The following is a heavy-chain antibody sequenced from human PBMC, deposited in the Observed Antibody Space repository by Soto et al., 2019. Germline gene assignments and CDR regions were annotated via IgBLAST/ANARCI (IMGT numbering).Heavy chain of an antibody. CDR1: GFSFSSYA. J-gene: IGHJ5*02. Sequence: PGGSLRLSCAASGFSFSSYAMSWVRQAPGKGLEWVSTISGSGGSTYYADSVKGRFTISRDNSENTLYLQMNSLRAEDSAVYYCARDSSDWYCSGGSCSPFWFDPWGQGTLVTVSS. CDR3: ARDSSDWYCSGGSCSPFWFDP. D-gene: IGHD2-15*01. CDR2: ISGSGGST. V-gene: IGHV3-23*01.